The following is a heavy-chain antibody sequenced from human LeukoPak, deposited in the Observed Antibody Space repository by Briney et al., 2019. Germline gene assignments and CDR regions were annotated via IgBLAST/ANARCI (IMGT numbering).Heavy chain of an antibody. CDR1: GFTFSSYA. Sequence: PGGSLRLSCAASGFTFSSYAMHWVRQAPGKGLEWVAVISYDGSNKYYADSVKGRFTISRDNSKNTLYLQMNSLRAEDTAVYYSYLYSYGESGYWGQGTLVTVSS. CDR3: YLYSYGESGY. V-gene: IGHV3-30-3*01. D-gene: IGHD5-18*01. CDR2: ISYDGSNK. J-gene: IGHJ4*02.